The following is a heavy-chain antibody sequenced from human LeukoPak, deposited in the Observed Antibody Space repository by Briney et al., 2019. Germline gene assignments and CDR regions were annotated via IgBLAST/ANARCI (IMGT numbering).Heavy chain of an antibody. CDR1: GYSFTSYW. V-gene: IGHV5-51*01. J-gene: IGHJ4*02. Sequence: GESLQISCKGSGYSFTSYWIGWVRQLPGKGLEWMGIIYPGDSDTRYSPSFQGQVTISADKSISTAYLQWSSLTASDTAMYYCARQERIQLWLPDYWGQGTLVTVSS. CDR3: ARQERIQLWLPDY. D-gene: IGHD5-18*01. CDR2: IYPGDSDT.